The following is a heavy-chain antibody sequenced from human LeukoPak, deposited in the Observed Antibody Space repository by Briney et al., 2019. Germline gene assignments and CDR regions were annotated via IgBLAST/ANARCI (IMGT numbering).Heavy chain of an antibody. V-gene: IGHV3-30*03. CDR3: ARGGLSIMGY. CDR1: GFKFNSYA. D-gene: IGHD2/OR15-2a*01. J-gene: IGHJ4*02. CDR2: ISYDGSNK. Sequence: GSLRLSCVASGFKFNSYAIHWVRQAPGKGLQWVTVISYDGSNKYYADSVKGRFTISRDNARNSLYLQMNSLRAEDTAVYFCARGGLSIMGYWGQGTLVTVSS.